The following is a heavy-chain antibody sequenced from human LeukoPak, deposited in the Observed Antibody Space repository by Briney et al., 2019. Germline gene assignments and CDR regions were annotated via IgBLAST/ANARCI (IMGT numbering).Heavy chain of an antibody. CDR2: IYTSGST. Sequence: PSETLSLTCTVSGGSISSYYWSWIRQPAGKGLEWIGRIYTSGSTNYNPSLKSRVTISVDTSKNQFSLKLSSVTAAGTAVYYCARGPTGVRWPTGDAFDIWGQGTMVTVSS. D-gene: IGHD4-23*01. CDR1: GGSISSYY. CDR3: ARGPTGVRWPTGDAFDI. V-gene: IGHV4-4*07. J-gene: IGHJ3*02.